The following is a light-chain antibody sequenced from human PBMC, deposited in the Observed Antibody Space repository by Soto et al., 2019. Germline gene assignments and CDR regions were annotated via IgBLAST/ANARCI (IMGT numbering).Light chain of an antibody. CDR1: SSDVGGYNY. CDR2: DVS. J-gene: IGLJ1*01. V-gene: IGLV2-14*01. Sequence: QSALTQPAFVSGSPGQSITISCTGTSSDVGGYNYVSWYQQHPGKAPKLMIYDVSDRPSGVSNRFSGSKSGNTASLTISGLQAEVEADYSCSSYTSSSTPWVFGTGTKVTV. CDR3: SSYTSSSTPWV.